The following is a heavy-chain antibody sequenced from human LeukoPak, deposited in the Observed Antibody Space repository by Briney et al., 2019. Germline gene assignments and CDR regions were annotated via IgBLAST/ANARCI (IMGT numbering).Heavy chain of an antibody. J-gene: IGHJ5*02. D-gene: IGHD2/OR15-2a*01. CDR1: GVIISSYA. V-gene: IGHV3-23*01. Sequence: PGGSLRLPCAASGVIISSYAMSWVRQAPGKGLEWVSAINGRGDNTYYADFVKGRFTISRGNSKSTVYLQMNSLRTEDTAVYYCAKDRVSPGFNWFDPWGQGTLVTVSS. CDR2: INGRGDNT. CDR3: AKDRVSPGFNWFDP.